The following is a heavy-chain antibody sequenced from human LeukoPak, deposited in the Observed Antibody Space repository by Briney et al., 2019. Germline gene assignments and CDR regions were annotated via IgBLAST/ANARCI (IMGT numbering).Heavy chain of an antibody. D-gene: IGHD3-10*01. CDR1: GGSISSDY. V-gene: IGHV4-59*01. J-gene: IGHJ5*02. Sequence: TSETLSLTCSVSGGSISSDYWSWIRKPPGKGLEWIGYIYYSGLSNYNPSLKSRVTISVDTSKNQFSLKLNSATAADTAMYYCARAVWFGELRHFDPWGQGILVTVSS. CDR2: IYYSGLS. CDR3: ARAVWFGELRHFDP.